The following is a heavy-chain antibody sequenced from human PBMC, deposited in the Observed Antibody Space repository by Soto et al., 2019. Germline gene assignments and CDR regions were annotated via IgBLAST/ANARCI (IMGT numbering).Heavy chain of an antibody. CDR3: ARERDSYSAPWQEFNF. J-gene: IGHJ4*02. CDR2: IKGDGSVK. Sequence: GGSLRLSCTASGSTFSIYWMTWVRQAQGKGLEWVANIKGDGSVKYFLDSVEGRLTISRDNAKNSVYLQMNSLRAEDTAVYYCARERDSYSAPWQEFNFWGQGTLVTVSS. V-gene: IGHV3-7*03. D-gene: IGHD6-13*01. CDR1: GSTFSIYW.